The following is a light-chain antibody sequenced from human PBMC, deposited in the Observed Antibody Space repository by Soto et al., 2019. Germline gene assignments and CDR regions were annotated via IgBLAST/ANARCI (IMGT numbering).Light chain of an antibody. CDR2: AAS. J-gene: IGKJ1*01. V-gene: IGKV1-39*01. Sequence: DIPMTQSPSSLYASVGDRVTITCRASHNITNYLNWYQQKSGTAPTLLIYAASNLQGGVPSRFTGSASGTDFTLTISSLQPEDFATYYCQQSYSTPCAFGQGTKVELK. CDR3: QQSYSTPCA. CDR1: HNITNY.